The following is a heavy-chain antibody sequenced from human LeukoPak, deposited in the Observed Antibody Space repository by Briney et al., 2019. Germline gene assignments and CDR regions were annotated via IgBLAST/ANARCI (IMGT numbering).Heavy chain of an antibody. CDR1: GGSISNYY. J-gene: IGHJ6*02. V-gene: IGHV4-4*07. CDR3: ARVSPIAVAGSSYYYAMDV. Sequence: SESLSLTCNVSGGSISNYYWTWIRQPAGKGLEWIGRIYSSGTATYNPSLKSRVAMSVDTSRNQFSLKLSSVTAADTAVYYCARVSPIAVAGSSYYYAMDVWGQGTTVTVSS. CDR2: IYSSGTA. D-gene: IGHD6-19*01.